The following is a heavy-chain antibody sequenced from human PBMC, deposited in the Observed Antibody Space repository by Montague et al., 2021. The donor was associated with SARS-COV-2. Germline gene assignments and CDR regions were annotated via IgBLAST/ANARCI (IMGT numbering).Heavy chain of an antibody. D-gene: IGHD3-22*01. CDR2: IYYTGST. Sequence: SETLSLTCTVSGVSISSYYWIWIRQPPGKGLEWIGYIYYTGSTNYNPSLKSRVTISVDTSKNQFSLTLSSVTAADTAVYYCAGDRERYDASDYSGVYYYYGMDVWGQGTTVTVSS. CDR1: GVSISSYY. CDR3: AGDRERYDASDYSGVYYYYGMDV. J-gene: IGHJ6*02. V-gene: IGHV4-59*01.